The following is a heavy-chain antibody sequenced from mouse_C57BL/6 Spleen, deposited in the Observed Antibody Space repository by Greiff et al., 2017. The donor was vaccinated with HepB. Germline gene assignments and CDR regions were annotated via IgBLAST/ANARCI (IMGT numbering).Heavy chain of an antibody. CDR2: IHPNSGST. V-gene: IGHV1-64*01. J-gene: IGHJ2*01. Sequence: QVQLQQPGAELVKPGASVKLSCKASGYTFTSYWMHWVKQRPGQGLEWIGMIHPNSGSTNYNEKFKSKATLTVDKSSSTAYMQLSSLTSEDSAVYYCARIPIPHHYGSSYEGVYWGQGTTLTVSS. D-gene: IGHD1-1*01. CDR3: ARIPIPHHYGSSYEGVY. CDR1: GYTFTSYW.